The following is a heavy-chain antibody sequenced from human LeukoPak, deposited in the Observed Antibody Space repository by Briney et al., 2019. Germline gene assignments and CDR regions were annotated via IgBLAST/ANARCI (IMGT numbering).Heavy chain of an antibody. Sequence: ASVKVSCKASGGTFSSYAISWVRQAPGQGLEWMGGIIPIFGTANYAQKFQGRVTITADKSTSTAYMELSSLRSEDTAVYYCARGTKPYSGYDYFYYYYMDVWGKGTTVTVS. CDR1: GGTFSSYA. CDR2: IIPIFGTA. J-gene: IGHJ6*03. V-gene: IGHV1-69*06. CDR3: ARGTKPYSGYDYFYYYYMDV. D-gene: IGHD5-12*01.